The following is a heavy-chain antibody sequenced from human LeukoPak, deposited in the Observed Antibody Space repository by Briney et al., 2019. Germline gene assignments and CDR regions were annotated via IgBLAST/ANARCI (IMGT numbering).Heavy chain of an antibody. J-gene: IGHJ1*01. Sequence: PGGSLRLSCTASGFTFSSYSMNWVRQAPGMGLEWVSSISSSSTYIYYADSVKGRFTISRDNAKNSLYLQMNSLRAEDTAVYYCALETRNKSSSWFRAAEYFQLWGQGTLVTVSS. CDR2: ISSSSTYI. V-gene: IGHV3-21*01. CDR1: GFTFSSYS. D-gene: IGHD6-13*01. CDR3: ALETRNKSSSWFRAAEYFQL.